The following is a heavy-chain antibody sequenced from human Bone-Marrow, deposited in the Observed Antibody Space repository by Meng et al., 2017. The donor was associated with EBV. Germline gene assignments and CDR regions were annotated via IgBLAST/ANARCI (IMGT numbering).Heavy chain of an antibody. Sequence: QGRWVRCGAEVKKPCSSVKVYCKASGGTFSSYAISWVRQAPGQGLEWMGGIIPIFGTANYAQKFQGRVTITADESTSTAYMELSSLRSEDTAVYYCARSHVGSSSWYEAWDYWGQGTLVTVSS. CDR2: IIPIFGTA. CDR3: ARSHVGSSSWYEAWDY. D-gene: IGHD6-13*01. CDR1: GGTFSSYA. J-gene: IGHJ4*02. V-gene: IGHV1-69*01.